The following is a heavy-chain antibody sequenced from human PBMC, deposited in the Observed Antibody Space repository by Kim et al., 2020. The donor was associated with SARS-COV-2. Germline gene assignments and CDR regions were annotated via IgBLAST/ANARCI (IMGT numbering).Heavy chain of an antibody. V-gene: IGHV3-23*01. CDR3: AKARGLWFAEGGMDV. CDR1: GFTFSSYA. J-gene: IGHJ6*02. D-gene: IGHD3-10*01. Sequence: GGSLRLSCAASGFTFSSYAMSWVRQAPGKGLEWVSAISGSGGSTYYADSVKGRFTISRDNSKNTLYLQMNSLRAEDTAVYYCAKARGLWFAEGGMDVWGQGTTVTVSS. CDR2: ISGSGGST.